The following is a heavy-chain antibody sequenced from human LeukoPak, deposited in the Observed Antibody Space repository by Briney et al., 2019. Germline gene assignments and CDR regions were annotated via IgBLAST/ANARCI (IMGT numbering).Heavy chain of an antibody. CDR1: GFTFXXXX. V-gene: IGHV3-48*02. D-gene: IGHD6-19*01. CDR3: ARGVAAADY. J-gene: IGHJ4*02. Sequence: GGSLRLSXAASGFTFXXXXXXXXRQTPGXXLEWISYITLSSTTXYYADSVKGRXXXXXXNAKNSLYLQMNGLRDDDTAVYYCARGVAAADYWGQGTLVTVSS. CDR2: ITLSSTTX.